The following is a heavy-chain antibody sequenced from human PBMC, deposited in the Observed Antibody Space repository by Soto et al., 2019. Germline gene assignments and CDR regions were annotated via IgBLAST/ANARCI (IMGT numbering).Heavy chain of an antibody. D-gene: IGHD3-3*01. CDR1: GYTFTSYG. CDR3: ACNYYEFWSGYYSVGYFDY. Sequence: ASVKVSCKASGYTFTSYGISWVRQAPGQGLEWMGWISAYNGNTNYAQKLQGRVTMTTDTSTSTAYMELRSLRSDDTAVYYCACNYYEFWSGYYSVGYFDYWAQGTPVTVSS. V-gene: IGHV1-18*01. J-gene: IGHJ4*02. CDR2: ISAYNGNT.